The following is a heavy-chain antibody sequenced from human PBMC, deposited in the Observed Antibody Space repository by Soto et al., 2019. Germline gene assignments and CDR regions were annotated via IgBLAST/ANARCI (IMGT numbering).Heavy chain of an antibody. V-gene: IGHV3-30*18. CDR2: ISYDGSNK. CDR1: GFTFSSYG. Sequence: PGGSLRLSCAASGFTFSSYGMHWVRQAPGKGLEWVAVISYDGSNKYYADSVKGRFTISRENSKNTLYLQMNSLRAEDTAVYYCAKDSRIAVAGTGHAFDIWGQGTMVTVSS. D-gene: IGHD6-19*01. J-gene: IGHJ3*02. CDR3: AKDSRIAVAGTGHAFDI.